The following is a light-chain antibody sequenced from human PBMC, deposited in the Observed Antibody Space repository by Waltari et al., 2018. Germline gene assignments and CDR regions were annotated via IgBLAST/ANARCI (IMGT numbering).Light chain of an antibody. CDR1: QSVRSS. V-gene: IGKV3D-15*01. CDR3: QQYDYWPWT. Sequence: IVMTQSPATLSLSPGESATLSCRASQSVRSSFAWFQQQPGQPPRLLIYGTSTSATGIPARFTGSGSGTEFSLTISSLQPEDFATYYCQQYDYWPWTFGQGTRVETK. J-gene: IGKJ1*01. CDR2: GTS.